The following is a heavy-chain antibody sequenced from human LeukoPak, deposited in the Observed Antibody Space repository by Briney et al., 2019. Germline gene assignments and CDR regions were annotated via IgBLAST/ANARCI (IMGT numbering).Heavy chain of an antibody. V-gene: IGHV4-34*01. Sequence: PSETLSLTCAVSGGPFSGYFWSWIRQSSGKGLEWIGEIHNSGTTNYNPSLNSRVTISEDTSKNQFYLNLSSVTAADTAVYYCARRYYYNLGSFPFDFWGQGTLVAVSS. D-gene: IGHD3-10*01. CDR1: GGPFSGYF. J-gene: IGHJ4*02. CDR3: ARRYYYNLGSFPFDF. CDR2: IHNSGTT.